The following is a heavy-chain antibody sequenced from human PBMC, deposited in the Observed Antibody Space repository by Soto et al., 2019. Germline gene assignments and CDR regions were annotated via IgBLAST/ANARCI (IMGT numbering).Heavy chain of an antibody. CDR1: GFTFSTFA. CDR2: ISYDGKST. D-gene: IGHD4-17*01. V-gene: IGHV3-30*04. J-gene: IGHJ5*02. CDR3: ARSQQTTVTSPLADP. Sequence: GGSLRLSCEASGFTFSTFAIHWVRQAPGKGLEWVAVISYDGKSTYYADSVEGRFTISRDNSKNTLYLQMNSLRTEDTGVYYCARSQQTTVTSPLADPWGQGTLVTVSS.